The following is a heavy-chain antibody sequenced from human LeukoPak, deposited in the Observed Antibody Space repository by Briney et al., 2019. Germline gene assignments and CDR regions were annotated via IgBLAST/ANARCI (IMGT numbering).Heavy chain of an antibody. D-gene: IGHD4-11*01. J-gene: IGHJ4*02. Sequence: SETLSLTCTVSGGSISSYCWSWIRQPPGKGLEWIGYIYDDGSTNYNPSLKSRVTISVDTSKNQFSLKLSSVTAADTAVYYCARVRDSNLDYWGQGTLVTVSS. CDR2: IYDDGST. V-gene: IGHV4-59*12. CDR3: ARVRDSNLDY. CDR1: GGSISSYC.